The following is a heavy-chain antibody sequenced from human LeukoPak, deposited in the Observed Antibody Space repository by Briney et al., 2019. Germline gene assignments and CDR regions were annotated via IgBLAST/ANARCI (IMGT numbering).Heavy chain of an antibody. CDR3: ATWEDYGSGSYSY. D-gene: IGHD3-10*01. CDR1: GYTLTELS. V-gene: IGHV1-24*01. CDR2: FDPEDGET. Sequence: ASVKVSCKVSGYTLTELSMHWVRQAPGKGLEWMGGFDPEDGETIYTQKFQGRVTMTEDTSTDTAYMELSSPRSEDTAVYYCATWEDYGSGSYSYWGQGTLVTVSS. J-gene: IGHJ4*02.